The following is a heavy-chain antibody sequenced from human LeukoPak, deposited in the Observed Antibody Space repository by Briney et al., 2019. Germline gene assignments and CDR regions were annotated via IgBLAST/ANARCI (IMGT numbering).Heavy chain of an antibody. Sequence: GSLRLSCAASGFTVSSNYMSWVRQAPGKGLEWVSAISGSGGSTYYADSVKGRFTISRGNSKNTLYLQMNSLRAEDTAVYYCAKDGIAVAGTPLDYWGQGTLVTVSS. CDR2: ISGSGGST. CDR3: AKDGIAVAGTPLDY. D-gene: IGHD6-19*01. CDR1: GFTVSSNY. J-gene: IGHJ4*02. V-gene: IGHV3-23*01.